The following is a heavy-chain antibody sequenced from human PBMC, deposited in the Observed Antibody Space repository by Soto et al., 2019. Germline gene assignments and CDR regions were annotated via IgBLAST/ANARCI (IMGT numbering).Heavy chain of an antibody. CDR1: GFTFSDYY. D-gene: IGHD3-22*01. CDR3: ARRKAWTGEWLSLYAPGMDV. V-gene: IGHV3-11*01. CDR2: ISNSGSTI. Sequence: QVQLVESGGGLVKPGGSPRLSCAASGFTFSDYYMSWIRQAPGKGLEWVAYISNSGSTIYFADSVKGRFTISRDNAKNSLYLKMNSLRAEDTAVYYCARRKAWTGEWLSLYAPGMDVWGQGTTVTVSS. J-gene: IGHJ6*02.